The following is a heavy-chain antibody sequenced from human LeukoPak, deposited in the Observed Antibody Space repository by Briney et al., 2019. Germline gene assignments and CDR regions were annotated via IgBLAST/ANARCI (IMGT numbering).Heavy chain of an antibody. CDR1: GFTFSSYW. J-gene: IGHJ4*02. CDR2: IKHDGSEK. CDR3: ARDGETYVWGSYRYSDY. V-gene: IGHV3-7*01. D-gene: IGHD3-16*02. Sequence: GGSLRLSCETSGFTFSSYWMSWVRQAPGKGLEWVANIKHDGSEKYYVDSVKGRFTISIDNAKNSLYLQMNSLRAEDTAVYYCARDGETYVWGSYRYSDYWGQGTLVTVSS.